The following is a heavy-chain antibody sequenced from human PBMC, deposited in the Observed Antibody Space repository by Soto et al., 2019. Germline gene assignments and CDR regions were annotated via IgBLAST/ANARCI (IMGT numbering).Heavy chain of an antibody. CDR3: AREATMRRLVVMTGY. J-gene: IGHJ4*02. CDR2: IYSGGST. CDR1: GFTVTTNS. D-gene: IGHD3-22*01. V-gene: IGHV3-66*01. Sequence: GGSLRLSCVVSGFTVTTNSMSWVRQAPGKGLEWVSIIYSGGSTYYADSVKGRFTISRDNSKNMLYLQMNSLRAEDTAVYYCAREATMRRLVVMTGYWGQGTLVTVSS.